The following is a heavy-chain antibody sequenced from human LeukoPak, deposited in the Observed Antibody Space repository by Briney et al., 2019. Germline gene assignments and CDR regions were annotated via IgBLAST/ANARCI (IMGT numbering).Heavy chain of an antibody. J-gene: IGHJ6*03. CDR3: ARVAPAANYYYYMDV. Sequence: SETLSLTCTVSGGSISSYYWSWIRQPPGKGLEWIGYIYYSGSTNYNPSLKSRVTISVDTSKNQFSLKLSSVTAADTAVYYCARVAPAANYYYYMDVWGKGTTVTISS. V-gene: IGHV4-59*01. CDR2: IYYSGST. D-gene: IGHD2-2*01. CDR1: GGSISSYY.